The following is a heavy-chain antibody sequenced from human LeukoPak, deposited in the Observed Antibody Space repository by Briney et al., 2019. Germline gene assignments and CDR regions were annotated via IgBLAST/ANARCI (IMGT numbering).Heavy chain of an antibody. Sequence: GGSLRLSCEASGFTFSGYATSWVRQAPGKGLEWVSVISGSGDSTYYADSVEGRCTISRDNSKDALYLQMNSLRAEDTAVYYCARVGYSGYNYDYWGQGTLVTVSS. J-gene: IGHJ4*02. V-gene: IGHV3-23*01. CDR3: ARVGYSGYNYDY. D-gene: IGHD5-12*01. CDR1: GFTFSGYA. CDR2: ISGSGDST.